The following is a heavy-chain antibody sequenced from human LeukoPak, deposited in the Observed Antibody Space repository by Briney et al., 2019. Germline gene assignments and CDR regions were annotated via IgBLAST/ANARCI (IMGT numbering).Heavy chain of an antibody. D-gene: IGHD6-13*01. Sequence: GGSLRLSCAASGFTFSSDEMNWVRQAPGKGLEWISYISPSGSYIFYADSVKGRFTISRDNTKNSLYLQMNSLRVEDTAVYYCVRGEDPSTNWYWDYWGQGTLVTVSS. CDR1: GFTFSSDE. V-gene: IGHV3-48*03. CDR2: ISPSGSYI. J-gene: IGHJ4*02. CDR3: VRGEDPSTNWYWDY.